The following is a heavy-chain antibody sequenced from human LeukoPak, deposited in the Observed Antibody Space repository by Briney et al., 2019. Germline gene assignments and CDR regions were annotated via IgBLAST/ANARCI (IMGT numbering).Heavy chain of an antibody. J-gene: IGHJ5*02. CDR3: ARDVEDYGDLNWFDP. CDR2: FDPEDGET. Sequence: ASVKVSCKVSGYTLTELSMHWVRQAPGKELEWMGGFDPEDGETIYAQKFQGRVTMTTDTSTSTAYMELRSLRSDDTAVYYCARDVEDYGDLNWFDPWGQGTLVTVSS. D-gene: IGHD4-17*01. CDR1: GYTLTELS. V-gene: IGHV1-24*01.